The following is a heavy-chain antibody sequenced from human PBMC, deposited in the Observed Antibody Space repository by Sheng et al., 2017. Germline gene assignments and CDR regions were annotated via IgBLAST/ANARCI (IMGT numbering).Heavy chain of an antibody. CDR2: LAHDGSNK. J-gene: IGHJ4*02. Sequence: VQLVESGGALVQPGGSLTLSCGASGFIFSNYGMNWVRQAPGKGLEWLAVLAHDGSNKYYADSVKGRFTISRDNSKNTLYLQMNSLRVEDTAVYYCAGSYYGSGRNYYWGQGTLVTVSS. CDR3: AGSYYGSGRNYY. V-gene: IGHV3-30*03. CDR1: GFIFSNYG. D-gene: IGHD3-10*01.